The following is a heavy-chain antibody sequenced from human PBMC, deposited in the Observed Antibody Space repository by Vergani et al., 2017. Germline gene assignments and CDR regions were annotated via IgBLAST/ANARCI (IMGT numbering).Heavy chain of an antibody. CDR2: IWYDGSNK. CDR3: ARDRITGTIDY. Sequence: QVQLVESGGGVVQPGRSLRLSCAASGFTFSSYGMHWVRQAPGKGLEWVAVIWYDGSNKYYADSVKGRFTISRDNSKNTLYLQMNSLRAEDTAVYYCARDRITGTIDYWGQGTLVTVSS. CDR1: GFTFSSYG. J-gene: IGHJ4*02. V-gene: IGHV3-33*01. D-gene: IGHD1-20*01.